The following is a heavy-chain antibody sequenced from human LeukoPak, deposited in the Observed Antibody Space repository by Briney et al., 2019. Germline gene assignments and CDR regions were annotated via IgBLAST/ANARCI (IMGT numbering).Heavy chain of an antibody. CDR1: GLTFYNYA. V-gene: IGHV3-43*02. J-gene: IGHJ4*02. D-gene: IGHD6-13*01. Sequence: PGGSLRLSCTASGLTFYNYAMSWVRQAPGKGLEWVSLISGDGGSTYYADSVKGRFTISRDNSKNSLYLQMNSLRTEDTALYYCAKMSAGTDYWGQGTLVTVSS. CDR3: AKMSAGTDY. CDR2: ISGDGGST.